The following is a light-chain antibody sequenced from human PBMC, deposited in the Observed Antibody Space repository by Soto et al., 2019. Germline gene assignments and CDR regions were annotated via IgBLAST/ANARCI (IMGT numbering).Light chain of an antibody. V-gene: IGKV1-39*01. CDR2: DAS. CDR1: ATIYRY. CDR3: QQRLNNPHT. J-gene: IGKJ2*01. Sequence: IQMPQSPPSLSASVGDRVTIICRASATIYRYLNCYQQKPGKAPSLLISDASTLQSGGASRCSGSGSGTDVTLSISSMQSADSATYYCQQRLNNPHTFGQGTKVEI.